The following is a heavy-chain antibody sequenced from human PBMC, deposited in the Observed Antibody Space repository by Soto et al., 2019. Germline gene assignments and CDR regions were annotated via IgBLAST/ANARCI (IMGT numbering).Heavy chain of an antibody. Sequence: PSETLSLTCTVSGGSISSSSYYWSWIRQPPGKGLEWIGEINHSGSTNYNPSLKSRVTISVDTSKNQFSLKLSSVTAADTAVYYCARADGNYDILTGYYSVGDYYFDYWGQGTLVTVSS. CDR2: INHSGST. CDR3: ARADGNYDILTGYYSVGDYYFDY. CDR1: GGSISSSSYY. J-gene: IGHJ4*02. V-gene: IGHV4-39*07. D-gene: IGHD3-9*01.